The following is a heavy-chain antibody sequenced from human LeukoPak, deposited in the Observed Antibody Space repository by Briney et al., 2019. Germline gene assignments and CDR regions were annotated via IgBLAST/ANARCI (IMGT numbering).Heavy chain of an antibody. Sequence: SETLSLTCTVSGVSVTSGGYYWTWIRQPPGKGLEWIGYIYSSGSTNYNPSLKSRVTISGDTTKNQFFLKMTSVTAADTAFYYCARSMPVLSWFDPWGQGTLVTLSS. V-gene: IGHV4-61*08. D-gene: IGHD2-2*01. CDR2: IYSSGST. J-gene: IGHJ5*02. CDR3: ARSMPVLSWFDP. CDR1: GVSVTSGGYY.